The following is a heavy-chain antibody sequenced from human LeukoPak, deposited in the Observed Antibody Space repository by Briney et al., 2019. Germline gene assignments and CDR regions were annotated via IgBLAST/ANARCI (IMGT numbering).Heavy chain of an antibody. CDR2: INPNSGGT. CDR3: ARGSYSSSWYPNDY. CDR1: GYTFTGYY. Sequence: ASVKVSCKASGYTFTGYYMHWVRQAPGPGLEWMGWINPNSGGTNYAQKFQGRVTMTRDTSISTAYMELSRLRSDDTAVYYCARGSYSSSWYPNDYWGQGTLVTVSS. V-gene: IGHV1-2*02. D-gene: IGHD6-13*01. J-gene: IGHJ4*02.